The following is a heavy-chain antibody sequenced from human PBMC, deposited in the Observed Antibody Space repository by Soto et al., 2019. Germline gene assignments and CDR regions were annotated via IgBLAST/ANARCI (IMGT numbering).Heavy chain of an antibody. Sequence: QVQLVQSGAELKKPGASVKVACKASGYKFTTYFIHWVRQAPGQGLEWMGMIHPSGDTGYAQKFRGRVTMTIDTSTTTAYMELRNLTVEDTAVYFSVRGYCTTAPCSGDFQFWGQGTLVTVSS. D-gene: IGHD2-15*01. CDR2: IHPSGDT. CDR3: VRGYCTTAPCSGDFQF. V-gene: IGHV1-46*01. J-gene: IGHJ1*01. CDR1: GYKFTTYF.